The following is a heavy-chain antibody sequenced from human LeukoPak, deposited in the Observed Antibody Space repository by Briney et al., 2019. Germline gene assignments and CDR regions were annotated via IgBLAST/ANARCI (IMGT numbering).Heavy chain of an antibody. V-gene: IGHV3-23*01. CDR2: ITGSGGST. CDR1: GFTFSNYA. CDR3: AKKRVDDRPPLH. J-gene: IGHJ4*02. D-gene: IGHD6-25*01. Sequence: GGSLRLSCVASGFTFSNYAMSWVRQAPGKELEWVSGITGSGGSTYYADSVKGRFTISRDNSKSTLYLQMNSLRDDDTAVYYCAKKRVDDRPPLHWGQGTLVTVSS.